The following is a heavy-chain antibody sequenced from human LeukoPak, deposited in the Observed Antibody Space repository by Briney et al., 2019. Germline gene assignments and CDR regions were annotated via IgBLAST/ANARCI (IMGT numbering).Heavy chain of an antibody. D-gene: IGHD4-11*01. J-gene: IGHJ4*02. V-gene: IGHV3-9*01. CDR2: ISWNSGSI. Sequence: PGGSLRLSCAASGFTFDDYAMHWVRQAPGKGLEWVPGISWNSGSIGYADSVKGRFTISRDNAKNSLYLQMNSLRAEDTALYYCAKETDYKRGFDYWGQGTLVTVSS. CDR1: GFTFDDYA. CDR3: AKETDYKRGFDY.